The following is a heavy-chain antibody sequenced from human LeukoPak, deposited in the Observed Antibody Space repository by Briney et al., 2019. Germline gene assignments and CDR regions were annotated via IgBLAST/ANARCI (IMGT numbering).Heavy chain of an antibody. CDR2: ITSGGTYT. J-gene: IGHJ4*02. CDR3: ARGHYDILAASYKWTPDY. CDR1: GFTFSTYN. V-gene: IGHV3-21*06. Sequence: GGSLRLSCAASGFTFSTYNMNWVRQAPGEGLEWVSSITSGGTYTYYADSVKGRFTTSRDNAKNSLSLQLSSVRAEDTAVYYCARGHYDILAASYKWTPDYWGQGILVNVSS. D-gene: IGHD3-9*01.